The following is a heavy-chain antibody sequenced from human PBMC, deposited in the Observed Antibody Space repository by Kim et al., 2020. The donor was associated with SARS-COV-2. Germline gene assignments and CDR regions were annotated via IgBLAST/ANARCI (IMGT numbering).Heavy chain of an antibody. J-gene: IGHJ4*02. CDR3: ATSYDSSGYPDY. V-gene: IGHV1-24*01. Sequence: IYAQKFQGRVTMTEDTSTDTAYMELSSLRSEDTAVYYCATSYDSSGYPDYWGQGTLVTVSS. D-gene: IGHD3-22*01.